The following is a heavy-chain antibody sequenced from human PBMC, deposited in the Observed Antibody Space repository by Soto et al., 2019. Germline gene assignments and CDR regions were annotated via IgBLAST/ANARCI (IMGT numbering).Heavy chain of an antibody. J-gene: IGHJ4*02. V-gene: IGHV2-5*02. CDR3: AHILAAVVGDY. Sequence: QITLKESGPTLVKPTQTLTLTCTFSGFSLSTSGVGVGWIRQPPGKALEWLALIYWDDDKRYSPSLKSRLTXTXXTSKNPVVLTMTNMDPVDTATYYCAHILAAVVGDYWGQGTLVTVSS. D-gene: IGHD6-25*01. CDR2: IYWDDDK. CDR1: GFSLSTSGVG.